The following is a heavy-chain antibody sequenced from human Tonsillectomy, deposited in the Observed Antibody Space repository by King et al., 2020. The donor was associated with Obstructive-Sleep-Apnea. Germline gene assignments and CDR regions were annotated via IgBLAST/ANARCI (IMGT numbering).Heavy chain of an antibody. Sequence: VQLQESGPGLVKPSETLSLTCTVSGGSINSYYWSWIRQPAGKGLEWSGRIYTSGSTNYNPSLKSRVTLSVDTSKNQFSLKLRSVTAADTAVYYCARDGSVGWFDSWGQGTLVTVSS. CDR1: GGSINSYY. D-gene: IGHD2-15*01. V-gene: IGHV4-4*07. CDR3: ARDGSVGWFDS. CDR2: IYTSGST. J-gene: IGHJ5*01.